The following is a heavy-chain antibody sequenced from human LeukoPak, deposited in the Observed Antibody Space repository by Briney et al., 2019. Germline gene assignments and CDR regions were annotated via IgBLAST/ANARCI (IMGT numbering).Heavy chain of an antibody. CDR2: IRYDGTNK. V-gene: IGHV3-30*02. Sequence: GGSLRLSCAASGFTLSSYGMHWVRQAPGKGLEWVAFIRYDGTNKYYADSVKGRFTISRDNSKNTLYLQMNSLRAEDTAVYYCAKDLDIVVVPAADPWGQGTLVTVSS. J-gene: IGHJ5*02. D-gene: IGHD2-2*03. CDR3: AKDLDIVVVPAADP. CDR1: GFTLSSYG.